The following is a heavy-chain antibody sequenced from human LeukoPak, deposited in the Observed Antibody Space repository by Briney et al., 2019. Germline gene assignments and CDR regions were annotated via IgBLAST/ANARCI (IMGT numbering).Heavy chain of an antibody. CDR3: AKAWRAYGDYHTFDI. CDR2: ILYDGSNK. J-gene: IGHJ3*02. V-gene: IGHV3-30*18. D-gene: IGHD4-17*01. Sequence: PGGSLRLSCVASGFTFSSYGMHWVRQAPGKGLEWVAVILYDGSNKYNADSVKGRFTISRDTSKNTLYLQMSSLRAEDTAVYYCAKAWRAYGDYHTFDIWGQGTMVTVSS. CDR1: GFTFSSYG.